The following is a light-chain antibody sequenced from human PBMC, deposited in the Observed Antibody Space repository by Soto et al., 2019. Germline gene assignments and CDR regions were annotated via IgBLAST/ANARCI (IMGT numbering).Light chain of an antibody. V-gene: IGKV3-15*01. CDR1: QSVSSN. Sequence: EIVMTQSPATLSVSPGERATLSCRASQSVSSNLASYQQKPGQAPRLLIYAASTRATGIPARFSGSGSGTEFTLTISSLQSEDFAVYYCQQYNNWPPFGGGTKVDIK. J-gene: IGKJ4*01. CDR3: QQYNNWPP. CDR2: AAS.